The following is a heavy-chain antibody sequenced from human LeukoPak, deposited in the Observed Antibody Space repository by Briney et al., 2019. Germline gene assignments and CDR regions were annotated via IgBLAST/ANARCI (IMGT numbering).Heavy chain of an antibody. J-gene: IGHJ3*02. Sequence: PSETLSLTCAVSGYSISSSNWWGWIRQPPGKGLEWIGYIYYSGSTYYNPSLKSRVTMSVDTSKNQFSLKLSSVTAVDTAVYYCARQLPHDAFDIWGQGTMVTVSS. D-gene: IGHD1-7*01. CDR2: IYYSGST. CDR1: GYSISSSNW. V-gene: IGHV4-28*01. CDR3: ARQLPHDAFDI.